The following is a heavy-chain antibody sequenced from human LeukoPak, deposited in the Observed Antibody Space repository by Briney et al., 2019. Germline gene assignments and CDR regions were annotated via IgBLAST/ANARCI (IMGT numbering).Heavy chain of an antibody. CDR3: ATRNSFDYGDYGWYFDY. D-gene: IGHD4-17*01. J-gene: IGHJ4*02. Sequence: ASVKVSCKVSGYTLTELSMHWVRQAPGKGLEWMGGFDPEDGETIYAQKFQGRVTMTEDTSTDTAYMELSSLRSEDTAVYYCATRNSFDYGDYGWYFDYWGQGTLVTVSS. CDR2: FDPEDGET. CDR1: GYTLTELS. V-gene: IGHV1-24*01.